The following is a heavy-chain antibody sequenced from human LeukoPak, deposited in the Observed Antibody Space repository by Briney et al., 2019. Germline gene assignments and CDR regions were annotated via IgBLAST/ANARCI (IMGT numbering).Heavy chain of an antibody. J-gene: IGHJ5*02. V-gene: IGHV1-69*05. CDR3: ARDRTPNNWFDP. Sequence: SVKVSCKASGGTFSSYAISWVRQAPGQGLEWMGGIIPIFGTANYAQKFQGRVTITTDESTSTAYMELSSLRSEDTAVYYCARDRTPNNWFDPWGQGTLVTVSS. CDR1: GGTFSSYA. CDR2: IIPIFGTA. D-gene: IGHD1-14*01.